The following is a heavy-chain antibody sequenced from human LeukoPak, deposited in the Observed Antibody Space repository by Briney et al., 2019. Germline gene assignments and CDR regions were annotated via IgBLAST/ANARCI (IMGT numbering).Heavy chain of an antibody. CDR2: ISYDGSNK. D-gene: IGHD3-10*01. Sequence: PGGSLRLSCAASGFTFSSYAMHWVRQAPGKGLEWVAVISYDGSNKYYADSVKGRFTISRDNSKNTLYLQMNSLRAEDTAVYYCARELAATWFGGGAFDIWGRGTMVTVSS. CDR1: GFTFSSYA. CDR3: ARELAATWFGGGAFDI. J-gene: IGHJ3*02. V-gene: IGHV3-30-3*01.